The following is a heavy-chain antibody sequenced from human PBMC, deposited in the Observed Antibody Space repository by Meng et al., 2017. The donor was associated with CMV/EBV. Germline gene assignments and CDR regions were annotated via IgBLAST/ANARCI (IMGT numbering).Heavy chain of an antibody. Sequence: LVGCGGVLVQPGGSLRLSCAASGLPISNYWMSWVRQAPGKGLEWVANIKNDGSERYYVDSVKGRFSISRDNADNSLYLQMNNLRAEDTAVYYCRLGHYSQDWGQGTLVTVSS. V-gene: IGHV3-7*02. J-gene: IGHJ4*02. CDR1: GLPISNYW. CDR3: RLGHYSQD. CDR2: IKNDGSER. D-gene: IGHD4-17*01.